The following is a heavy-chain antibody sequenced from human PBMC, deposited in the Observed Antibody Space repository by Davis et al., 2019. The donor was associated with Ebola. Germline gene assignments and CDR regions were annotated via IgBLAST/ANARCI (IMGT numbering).Heavy chain of an antibody. Sequence: PGGSLRLSCAASEFTFSSYAMHWVRQAPGKGLEWVSGISWNSGSIGYADSVKGRFTISRDNAKNSLYLQMNSLRAEDTALYYCATITPIDYWGQGTLVTVSS. CDR1: EFTFSSYA. D-gene: IGHD5-12*01. CDR3: ATITPIDY. V-gene: IGHV3-9*01. J-gene: IGHJ4*02. CDR2: ISWNSGSI.